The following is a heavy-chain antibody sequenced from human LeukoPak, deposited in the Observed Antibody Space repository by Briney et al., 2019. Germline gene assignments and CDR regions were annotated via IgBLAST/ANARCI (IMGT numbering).Heavy chain of an antibody. V-gene: IGHV3-30*02. CDR2: IRYDGSNK. J-gene: IGHJ6*03. Sequence: GGSLRLSCAASGFTFSSYGMHWVRQAPGKGLEWVAFIRYDGSNKYYADSVKGRFTISRDNAKNSLYLQMNSLRAEDTALYYCASLAIFGVVKGVGAFYYMDVWGKGTTVTVSS. CDR3: ASLAIFGVVKGVGAFYYMDV. CDR1: GFTFSSYG. D-gene: IGHD3-3*01.